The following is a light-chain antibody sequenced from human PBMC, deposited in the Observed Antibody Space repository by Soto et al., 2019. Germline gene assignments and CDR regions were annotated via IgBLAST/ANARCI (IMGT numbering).Light chain of an antibody. CDR2: GAS. J-gene: IGKJ1*01. CDR3: QQYGSSGT. CDR1: QSVSSD. V-gene: IGKV3-15*01. Sequence: EIMMTQSPATLSVSPGERATLSCRASQSVSSDLAWYQQKPGQAPRLLIYGASTRATGFPARFSGSGSGTEFTLTISSLQSEDFAVYYCQQYGSSGTFGQGTKVDIK.